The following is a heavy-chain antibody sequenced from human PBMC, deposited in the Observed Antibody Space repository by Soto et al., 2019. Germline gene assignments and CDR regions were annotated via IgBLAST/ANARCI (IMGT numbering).Heavy chain of an antibody. CDR1: GFTFSGYW. CDR2: IKQDGSEK. J-gene: IGHJ3*01. V-gene: IGHV3-7*05. Sequence: EVRLMESGGGLVQPGGSLRLSCAASGFTFSGYWMSWARQAPGKGLEWVANIKQDGSEKYSVDSVKGRFTISRDNAQDSMYLQMKRLGVEGTAIYYCARDKGSCFFGQEYWGIDVWGQRTKVIVSS. CDR3: ARDKGSCFFGQEYWGIDV. D-gene: IGHD7-27*01.